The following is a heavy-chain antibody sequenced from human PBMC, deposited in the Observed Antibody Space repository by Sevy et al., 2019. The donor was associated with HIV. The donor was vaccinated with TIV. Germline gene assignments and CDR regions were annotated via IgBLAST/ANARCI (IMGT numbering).Heavy chain of an antibody. Sequence: GGSLRLSCAASGFTFSSYWMSWVRQAPGKGLEWVANIKQDGSEKYYVDSVKGRFTISRDNAKNSLYLQMNSLRAEDTAVYYCARDKDYYYDSSGYYETTGGDGFDYWGRGTLVTVSS. D-gene: IGHD3-22*01. CDR2: IKQDGSEK. CDR1: GFTFSSYW. V-gene: IGHV3-7*01. J-gene: IGHJ4*02. CDR3: ARDKDYYYDSSGYYETTGGDGFDY.